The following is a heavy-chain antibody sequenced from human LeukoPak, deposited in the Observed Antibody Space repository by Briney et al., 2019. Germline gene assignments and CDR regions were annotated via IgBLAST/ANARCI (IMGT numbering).Heavy chain of an antibody. J-gene: IGHJ4*02. CDR3: AKGAWYSSGWFNY. CDR1: GFTFSNYA. V-gene: IGHV3-23*01. D-gene: IGHD6-19*01. Sequence: GGSLRLSCAASGFTFSNYAMPWVRQPPGKGLEWVSAISGIGGSTFYADSVKGRFTISRDNSKNALYLQMNTLRAEDTAVYYCAKGAWYSSGWFNYWGQGTLVTVSS. CDR2: ISGIGGST.